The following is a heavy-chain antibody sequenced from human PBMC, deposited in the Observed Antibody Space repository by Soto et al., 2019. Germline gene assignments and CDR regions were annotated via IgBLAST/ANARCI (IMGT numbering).Heavy chain of an antibody. Sequence: GVSLRLSCAASVFTFRSFTMNWVRQAPWKGLEWVSTISSNSAYIYYTDALRGRFTISRDNAKNSLHLQMNSLRAEDTAVYYCTRDASRDSSARGWFDPWGPGTLVTVSS. V-gene: IGHV3-21*01. J-gene: IGHJ5*02. D-gene: IGHD6-13*01. CDR2: ISSNSAYI. CDR3: TRDASRDSSARGWFDP. CDR1: VFTFRSFT.